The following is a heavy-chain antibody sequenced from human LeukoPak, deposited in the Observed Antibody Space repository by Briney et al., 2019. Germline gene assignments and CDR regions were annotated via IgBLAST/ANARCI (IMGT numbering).Heavy chain of an antibody. CDR2: ISGSGGST. V-gene: IGHV3-23*01. CDR3: AKTLPYSYDISVYYPEYFQH. D-gene: IGHD3-22*01. CDR1: GFTFSGYA. J-gene: IGHJ1*01. Sequence: GGSLRLSCAASGFTFSGYAMSWVRQAPGKGLEWVSAISGSGGSTYYADSVKGRFTISRDNSKNTLYLQMNSLRAEDTAVYYFAKTLPYSYDISVYYPEYFQHWARAPWSPSPQ.